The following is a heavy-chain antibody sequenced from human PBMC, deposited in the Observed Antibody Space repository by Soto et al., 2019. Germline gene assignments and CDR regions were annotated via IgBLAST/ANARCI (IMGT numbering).Heavy chain of an antibody. CDR3: ATALGYCSGGSCYDGY. V-gene: IGHV1-24*01. D-gene: IGHD2-15*01. J-gene: IGHJ4*02. CDR1: GYTLTELS. CDR2: FDPEDGET. Sequence: ASVKVSCKVSGYTLTELSMHWVRQAPGKGLEWMGGFDPEDGETIYAQKFQGRVTMTEDTSTGTAYMELSSLRSEDTAVYYCATALGYCSGGSCYDGYWGQGTLVTVSS.